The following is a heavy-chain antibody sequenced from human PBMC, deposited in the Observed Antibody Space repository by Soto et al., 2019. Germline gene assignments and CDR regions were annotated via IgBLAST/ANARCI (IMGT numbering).Heavy chain of an antibody. V-gene: IGHV3-74*01. CDR1: GVTCSGSW. Sequence: EVQLVESGGGLVQRGVSLRLSCAASGVTCSGSWLHWHRQAPGTGLVWVSRINGDASGTSYADFVNGRFTISTDDAKTTLFLQMNRLRAAETAVYFCARGIVGSGPAHDYWGQGTVVSVSS. J-gene: IGHJ4*02. CDR3: ARGIVGSGPAHDY. CDR2: INGDASGT. D-gene: IGHD3-10*01.